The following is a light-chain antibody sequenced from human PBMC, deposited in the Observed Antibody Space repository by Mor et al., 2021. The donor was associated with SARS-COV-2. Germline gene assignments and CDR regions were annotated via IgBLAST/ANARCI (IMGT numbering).Light chain of an antibody. CDR2: ANT. CDR3: AVWDDSLNAFV. Sequence: SGSSSNIGANSVNWYQQFPGMAPKLLIYANTQRPSGVPDRFSGSKSGTSASLAVRGLQAEDEAGFYCAVWDDSLNAFVFG. CDR1: SSNIGANS. V-gene: IGLV1-44*01. J-gene: IGLJ1*01.